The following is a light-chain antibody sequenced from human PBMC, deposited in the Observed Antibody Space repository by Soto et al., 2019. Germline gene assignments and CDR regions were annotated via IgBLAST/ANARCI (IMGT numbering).Light chain of an antibody. V-gene: IGKV1-12*01. Sequence: DIQMTQSPSSVSASIGDRVTITCRASQDIGRRLAWFQQKPGKAPKYLIQAASSLQGGVPSTFSGSGSGTDFTLTISSLQPEDFATYYCQQSYSTPPTFGQGTKVDIK. CDR3: QQSYSTPPT. J-gene: IGKJ1*01. CDR1: QDIGRR. CDR2: AAS.